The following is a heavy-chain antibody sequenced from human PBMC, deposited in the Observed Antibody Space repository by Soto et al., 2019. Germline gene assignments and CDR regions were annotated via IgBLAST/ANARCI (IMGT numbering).Heavy chain of an antibody. CDR3: VKDPSPRDGRAGYGAFDT. J-gene: IGHJ3*02. CDR1: GFTFSSYA. CDR2: ISGSGGTT. D-gene: IGHD1-1*01. V-gene: IGHV3-23*01. Sequence: PGGSLRLSCVASGFTFSSYALNWVRQAPGRGLEWVSAISGSGGTTYYADSVKGRFTISRDNSKNTLFLQMNSLRVRDTALYYFVKDPSPRDGRAGYGAFDTWGQGKMVTVSS.